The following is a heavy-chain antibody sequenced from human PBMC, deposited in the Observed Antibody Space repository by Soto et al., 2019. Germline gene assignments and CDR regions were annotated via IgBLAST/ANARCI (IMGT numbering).Heavy chain of an antibody. Sequence: ASVKVSCKASGYTFTSYGISWVRQAPGQGLEWMGWISAYNGNTNYAQKLQGRVTMTTDTSTSTAYMELRSLRSDDTAVYYCARLTGNNYYYYGMDVWDQGTTVTGSS. CDR1: GYTFTSYG. V-gene: IGHV1-18*01. CDR3: ARLTGNNYYYYGMDV. D-gene: IGHD4-4*01. CDR2: ISAYNGNT. J-gene: IGHJ6*02.